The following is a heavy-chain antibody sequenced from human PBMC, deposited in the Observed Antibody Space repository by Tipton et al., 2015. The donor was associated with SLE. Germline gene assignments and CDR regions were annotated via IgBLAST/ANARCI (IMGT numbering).Heavy chain of an antibody. D-gene: IGHD3-3*01. CDR3: ATGRTFYDYWSGPRHYYLDV. V-gene: IGHV3-15*01. CDR2: IKSKSDGGTT. J-gene: IGHJ6*03. CDR1: GFSFSNEW. Sequence: GSLRLSCAASGFSFSNEWMNWVRQAPGKGLECIGRIKSKSDGGTTDYAAPVKGRFTISRDDSKNTVYLQMTSLKTEDTGVYYCATGRTFYDYWSGPRHYYLDVWGKGTTVTVSS.